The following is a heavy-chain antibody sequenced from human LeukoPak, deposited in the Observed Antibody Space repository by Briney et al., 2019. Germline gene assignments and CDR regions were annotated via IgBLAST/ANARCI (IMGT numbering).Heavy chain of an antibody. V-gene: IGHV3-33*01. CDR3: ARGHSYGYGVNYFDY. CDR2: IWYGGSNK. Sequence: GGSLRLSCAASGFTFSSYGMHWVRQAPGKGLELVEVIWYGGSNKYYADSVKGRFTISRDNSKNTLYLQMNSLRAEDTAVYYCARGHSYGYGVNYFDYWGQGTLVTVSS. D-gene: IGHD5-18*01. J-gene: IGHJ4*02. CDR1: GFTFSSYG.